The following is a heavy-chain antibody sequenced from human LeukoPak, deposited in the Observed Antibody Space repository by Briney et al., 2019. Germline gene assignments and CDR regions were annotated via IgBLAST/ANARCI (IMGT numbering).Heavy chain of an antibody. J-gene: IGHJ4*02. D-gene: IGHD3-9*01. V-gene: IGHV3-48*04. Sequence: GGSLRLSCAASGFTFSSYSMNWVRQAPGKGLEWGSYISSSSSTIYSADSVKGRFTISRDNAKNFLYLQMNSLRAEDTAVYYCARTYYDILTGYNPYFDYWGQGILVTVSS. CDR3: ARTYYDILTGYNPYFDY. CDR1: GFTFSSYS. CDR2: ISSSSSTI.